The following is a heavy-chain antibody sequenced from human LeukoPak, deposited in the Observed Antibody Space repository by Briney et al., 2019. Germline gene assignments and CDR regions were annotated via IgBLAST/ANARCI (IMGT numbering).Heavy chain of an antibody. J-gene: IGHJ4*02. CDR1: GGSVSSGSYY. CDR3: AREIHDSSGYYYVYFDY. CDR2: IYYSGST. D-gene: IGHD3-22*01. V-gene: IGHV4-61*01. Sequence: SETLSLTCTVSGGSVSSGSYYWSWIRQPPGKGLEWIGYIYYSGSTNYNPSLKSRVTISVDTSKNQFSLKLSSVTAADTAVYYCAREIHDSSGYYYVYFDYWGQGTLVTVSS.